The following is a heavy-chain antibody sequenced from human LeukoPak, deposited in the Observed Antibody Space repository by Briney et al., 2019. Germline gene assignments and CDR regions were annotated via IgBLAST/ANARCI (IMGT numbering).Heavy chain of an antibody. D-gene: IGHD2-21*02. CDR2: ISAYNGNT. CDR3: ARGVDRDCGGDCYSAIDY. J-gene: IGHJ4*02. Sequence: ASVKVSCKASGYTFTSYGISWVRQAPGQGLEWMGWISAYNGNTNYAQKLQGRVTMTTDTSTSTAYMELRSLRSDDTAVCYCARGVDRDCGGDCYSAIDYWGQGTLVTVSS. V-gene: IGHV1-18*01. CDR1: GYTFTSYG.